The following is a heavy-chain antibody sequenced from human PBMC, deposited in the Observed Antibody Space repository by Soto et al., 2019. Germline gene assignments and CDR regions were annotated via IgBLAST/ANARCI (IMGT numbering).Heavy chain of an antibody. V-gene: IGHV1-69*13. D-gene: IGHD3-3*01. CDR3: ARDRTYYDFWSGYPPRYYYYYGMDV. CDR2: IIPIFGTA. J-gene: IGHJ6*02. CDR1: GGTFSSYA. Sequence: SVKVSCKASGGTFSSYAISWVRQAPGQGLEWMGGIIPIFGTANYAQKFQGRVTITADESTSTAYMELSSLRSEDTAVYYCARDRTYYDFWSGYPPRYYYYYGMDVWGQGTTVTVFS.